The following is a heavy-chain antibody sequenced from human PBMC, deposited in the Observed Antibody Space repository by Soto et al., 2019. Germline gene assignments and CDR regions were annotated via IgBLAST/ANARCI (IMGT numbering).Heavy chain of an antibody. Sequence: VPLQESGPGLVKPSETLSLTCTVSGGYVSSGSYYWRWIRQPPGQGLEWIGYIYYSGGTDYNTSLKGRVTISVNTSKNQFSRKLSSVTAADTAVYYCARGGPLLSLRGAHWFDPWCQGTLVTVSS. J-gene: IGHJ5*02. CDR1: GGYVSSGSYY. D-gene: IGHD2-2*01. V-gene: IGHV4-61*01. CDR3: ARGGPLLSLRGAHWFDP. CDR2: IYYSGGT.